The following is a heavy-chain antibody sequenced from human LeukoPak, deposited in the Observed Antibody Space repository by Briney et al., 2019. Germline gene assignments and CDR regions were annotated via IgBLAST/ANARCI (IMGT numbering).Heavy chain of an antibody. CDR3: AAAIGYPRRGYYYYYMDV. D-gene: IGHD5-12*01. CDR1: GFTFTSSA. J-gene: IGHJ6*03. V-gene: IGHV1-58*02. Sequence: ASVKVSCKASGFTFTSSAMQWVRQARGQRLEWIGWIVVGSGNTNYAQKFQERVTITRDMSTSTACMELSSLRSEDTAVYYCAAAIGYPRRGYYYYYMDVWGKGTTVTVSS. CDR2: IVVGSGNT.